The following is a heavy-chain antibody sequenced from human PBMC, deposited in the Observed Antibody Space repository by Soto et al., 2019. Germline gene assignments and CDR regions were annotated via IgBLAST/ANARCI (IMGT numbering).Heavy chain of an antibody. V-gene: IGHV3-53*04. J-gene: IGHJ6*02. D-gene: IGHD3-10*01. CDR2: LHSGGDT. Sequence: EVQLVESGGGLVQPGGSLRLSCVASGIPVSSNYMTWVRQAPGKGLEWVSVLHSGGDTYYANSVKGRFTISRHDSTNTLFLQMNSLTAEDTAMYYCARDGPYYYASRTDVWGQGTTVTVSS. CDR1: GIPVSSNY. CDR3: ARDGPYYYASRTDV.